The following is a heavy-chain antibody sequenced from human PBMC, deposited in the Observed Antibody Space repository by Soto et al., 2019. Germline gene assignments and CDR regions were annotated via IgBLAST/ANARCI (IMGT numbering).Heavy chain of an antibody. CDR1: GFTFSSYA. V-gene: IGHV3-23*01. Sequence: GGSLRLSCAASGFTFSSYAMSWVRQAPGKGLEWVSAISGSGGSTYYAVSVKGRFTISRDNSKNTLYLQMNSLRAEDTAVYYCANSENCSGGSCYEVGFDYWGQGTLVTVSS. CDR3: ANSENCSGGSCYEVGFDY. CDR2: ISGSGGST. J-gene: IGHJ4*02. D-gene: IGHD2-15*01.